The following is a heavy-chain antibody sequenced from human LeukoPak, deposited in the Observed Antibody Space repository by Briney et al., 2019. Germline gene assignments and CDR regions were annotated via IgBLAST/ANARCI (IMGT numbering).Heavy chain of an antibody. CDR2: INAGNGNT. CDR3: ARGFRGYSSGKTIGGDYYYGMDV. Sequence: GASVKVSCKASGYTFTSYAMHWVRQAPGQRLEWMGWINAGNGNTKYSQKFQGRVTMTRNTSISTAYMELSSLRSEDTAVYYCARGFRGYSSGKTIGGDYYYGMDVWGQGTTVTVSS. CDR1: GYTFTSYA. D-gene: IGHD6-19*01. J-gene: IGHJ6*02. V-gene: IGHV1-3*01.